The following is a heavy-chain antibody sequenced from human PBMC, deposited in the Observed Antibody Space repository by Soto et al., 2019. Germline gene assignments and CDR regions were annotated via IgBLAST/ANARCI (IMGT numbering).Heavy chain of an antibody. Sequence: EVQLLESGGGLVQPGGSLSLSCAALGFTFTINALSWVRKAPGRGLEWVSTISGSGDSTYYADSVKGRFTISRDNSKNTLFLQMNSLRAEDTAVYYCAKGREYGDYVDYWGQGTLVTVSS. CDR1: GFTFTINA. D-gene: IGHD4-17*01. CDR3: AKGREYGDYVDY. J-gene: IGHJ4*02. CDR2: ISGSGDST. V-gene: IGHV3-23*01.